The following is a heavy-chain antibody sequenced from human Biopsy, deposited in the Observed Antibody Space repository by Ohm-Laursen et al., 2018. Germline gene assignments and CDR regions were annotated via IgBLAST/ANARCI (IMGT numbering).Heavy chain of an antibody. V-gene: IGHV4-59*11. CDR1: GGSFTGHY. Sequence: SDTLSLTCTVSGGSFTGHYWTWIRQPPGTGLEWIGHISHTGHTSYKSSLKSRVTISLDTSRNHFSLRLSSLTAADTAVYYCARDQGYYSDRTVPGYFDLWGRGTLVTVSS. CDR3: ARDQGYYSDRTVPGYFDL. J-gene: IGHJ2*01. D-gene: IGHD3-22*01. CDR2: ISHTGHT.